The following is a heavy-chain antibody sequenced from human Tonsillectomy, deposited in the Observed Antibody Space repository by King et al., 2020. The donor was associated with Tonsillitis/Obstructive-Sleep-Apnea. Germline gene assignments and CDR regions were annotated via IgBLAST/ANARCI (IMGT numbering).Heavy chain of an antibody. CDR3: ARGVDTVMFDY. CDR2: TYYRSKWYN. J-gene: IGHJ4*02. CDR1: GDRVSSNSAA. V-gene: IGHV6-1*01. D-gene: IGHD5-18*01. Sequence: VQLQQSGPGLVKPSQTLSLTCAISGDRVSSNSAAWNWLRQSPSRGLEWLGRTYYRSKWYNDYATSVKSRITINPDITRNQFSLHLNSVTPEDTAVYYCARGVDTVMFDYWGQGTLVAVSS.